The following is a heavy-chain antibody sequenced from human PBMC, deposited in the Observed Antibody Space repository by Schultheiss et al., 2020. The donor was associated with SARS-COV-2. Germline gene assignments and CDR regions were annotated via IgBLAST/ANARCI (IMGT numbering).Heavy chain of an antibody. V-gene: IGHV4-34*01. CDR1: GGSFSGYY. CDR3: AREGGPHTYDNVDHFYYYMGV. J-gene: IGHJ6*03. CDR2: INHSGST. D-gene: IGHD5-18*01. Sequence: SETLSLTCAVYGGSFSGYYWSWIRQPPGKGLEWIGEINHSGSTNYNPSLEGRVSISVDTSKKQFSLKLSSVTASDTAMYYCAREGGPHTYDNVDHFYYYMGVWGKGTSVTVSS.